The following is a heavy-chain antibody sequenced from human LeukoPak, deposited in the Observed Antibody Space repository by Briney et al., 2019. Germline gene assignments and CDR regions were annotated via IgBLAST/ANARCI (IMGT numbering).Heavy chain of an antibody. J-gene: IGHJ3*02. CDR1: GFTVSNKY. CDR3: ARGLFLSGYLDAFDI. D-gene: IGHD3-22*01. V-gene: IGHV3-53*01. CDR2: IYRDGRT. Sequence: GGSLRLSCAASGFTVSNKYMTWVRQAPGKGLEWVSLIYRDGRTYYADSVKGRCTISRDNSKNTLYLQMNSLRVEDTAMYYCARGLFLSGYLDAFDIWGQGTVVTVSS.